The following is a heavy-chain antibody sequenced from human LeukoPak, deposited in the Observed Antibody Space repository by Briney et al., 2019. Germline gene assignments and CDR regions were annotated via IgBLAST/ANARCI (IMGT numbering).Heavy chain of an antibody. V-gene: IGHV3-30*18. CDR2: ISYDGGNK. J-gene: IGHJ4*02. D-gene: IGHD3-10*01. Sequence: GRSPRLSCAASGFTFSDYGMHWVRQAPGKGLEWVALISYDGGNKFYADSVRDRFTVSRDNSKNTLFLRMNSLRTEDTAMYYCAKVFEVRGARRPKDYWGQGTLVIVSS. CDR3: AKVFEVRGARRPKDY. CDR1: GFTFSDYG.